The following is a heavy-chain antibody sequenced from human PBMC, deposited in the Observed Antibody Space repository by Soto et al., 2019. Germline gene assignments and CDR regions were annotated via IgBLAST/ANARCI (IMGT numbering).Heavy chain of an antibody. D-gene: IGHD6-6*01. CDR2: IIPIFGKE. J-gene: IGHJ3*02. V-gene: IGHV1-69*05. CDR3: ASQNPMSIAAPTNAFAI. Sequence: SVQVSCKASGCTFSSYAISWVRQAPGPGLEWMGGIIPIFGKENYAQKFQGRVTITTDESTSTAYMELSSLRSEDTAVYYCASQNPMSIAAPTNAFAIWGQGTMVTVSS. CDR1: GCTFSSYA.